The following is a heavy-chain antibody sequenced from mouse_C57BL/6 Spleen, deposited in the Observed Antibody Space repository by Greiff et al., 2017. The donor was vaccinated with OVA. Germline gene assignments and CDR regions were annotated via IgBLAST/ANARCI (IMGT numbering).Heavy chain of an antibody. V-gene: IGHV5-9*01. D-gene: IGHD2-5*01. CDR2: ISGGGGNT. J-gene: IGHJ4*01. CDR3: ARHPRSNYYAMDY. CDR1: GFTFSSYT. Sequence: DVMLVESGGGLVKPGGSLKLSCAASGFTFSSYTMSWVRQTPEKRLEWVATISGGGGNTYYPDSVKGRFTISRDNAKNTLYLQMSSLRSEDTALYYCARHPRSNYYAMDYWGQGTSVTVSS.